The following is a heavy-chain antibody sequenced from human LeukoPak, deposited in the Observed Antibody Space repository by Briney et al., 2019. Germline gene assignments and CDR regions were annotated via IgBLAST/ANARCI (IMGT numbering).Heavy chain of an antibody. CDR3: ARGGGIAAAGLVNWFDP. D-gene: IGHD6-13*01. V-gene: IGHV4-59*12. CDR1: GGSISSYY. J-gene: IGHJ5*02. CDR2: IYDSGST. Sequence: SETLSLTCTVSGGSISSYYWSWIRQPPGKGLEWIGYIYDSGSTIYNPSLKSRVTISVDTSKNQFSLKLSSVTAADTAVYYCARGGGIAAAGLVNWFDPWGQGTLVTVSS.